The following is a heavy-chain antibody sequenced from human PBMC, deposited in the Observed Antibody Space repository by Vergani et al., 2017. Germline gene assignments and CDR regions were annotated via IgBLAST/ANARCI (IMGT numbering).Heavy chain of an antibody. CDR3: AKGARVRDGYNSPPLDYWYFDL. D-gene: IGHD5-24*01. J-gene: IGHJ2*01. Sequence: VQLVESGGGVVQPGRSLRLSCAASGFTFDDYAMHWVRQAPGKGLEWVSLISWDGGSTYYADSVKGRFTISRDNSKNSLYLQMNSLRAEDTALYDCAKGARVRDGYNSPPLDYWYFDLWGRGTLVTVSS. CDR1: GFTFDDYA. V-gene: IGHV3-43D*03. CDR2: ISWDGGST.